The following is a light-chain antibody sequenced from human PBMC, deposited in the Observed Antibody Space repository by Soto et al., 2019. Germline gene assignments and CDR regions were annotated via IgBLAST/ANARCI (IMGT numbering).Light chain of an antibody. V-gene: IGLV2-14*01. CDR2: EVS. J-gene: IGLJ2*01. CDR3: TSYTSSSAVA. Sequence: QSALTQPASVSGSPGQSITISCTGTNSDIGRYDYVSWHQQHPGKAPKLLIFEVSNRPSGASTRFSGSKSGNTASLTISGLRAEDEADYYCTSYTSSSAVAFGGGTNLTVL. CDR1: NSDIGRYDY.